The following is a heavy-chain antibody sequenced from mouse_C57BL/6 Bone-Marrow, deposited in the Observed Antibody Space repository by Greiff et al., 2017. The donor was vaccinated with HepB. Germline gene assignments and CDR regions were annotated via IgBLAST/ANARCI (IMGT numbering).Heavy chain of an antibody. V-gene: IGHV10-1*01. J-gene: IGHJ4*01. CDR1: GFSFNTYA. Sequence: EVQLVEPGAGLVQPKGSLKLSCTASGFSFNTYAMNWVRQAPGKGLEWVARIRSKSNNYATYYADSVKDRFNICRADSESKLYLQKSNLKTEDTAMYYWVRKRDHYAMDDWGQGTTVPVA. CDR3: VRKRDHYAMDD. CDR2: IRSKSNNYAT.